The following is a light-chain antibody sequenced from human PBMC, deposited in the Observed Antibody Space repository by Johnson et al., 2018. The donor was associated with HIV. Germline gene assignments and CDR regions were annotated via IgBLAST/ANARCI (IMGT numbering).Light chain of an antibody. CDR2: ENN. V-gene: IGLV1-51*02. Sequence: QSVLTQPPSVSAAPGQKVTISCSGSSSNIGNNYVSWYQQLPGTAPKLLIYENNKRPSGIPDRFSGSKSGTSATLGITGLQTGDEADYYCGAWHSSLSGGLDLFGTGTKVTVL. CDR1: SSNIGNNY. J-gene: IGLJ1*01. CDR3: GAWHSSLSGGLDL.